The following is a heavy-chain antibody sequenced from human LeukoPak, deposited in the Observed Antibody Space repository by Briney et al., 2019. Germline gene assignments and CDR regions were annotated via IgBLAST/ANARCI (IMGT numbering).Heavy chain of an antibody. CDR2: INTNTGNP. V-gene: IGHV7-4-1*02. CDR1: GYTFTSYA. D-gene: IGHD3-22*01. CDR3: ASGGDYYDSSGYDY. J-gene: IGHJ4*02. Sequence: ASVTVPCKASGYTFTSYAMNWVRQAPGQGLEWMGWINTNTGNPTYAQGFTGRFVFSLDTSVSTAYLQISSLKAEDTAVYYCASGGDYYDSSGYDYWGQGTLVTVSS.